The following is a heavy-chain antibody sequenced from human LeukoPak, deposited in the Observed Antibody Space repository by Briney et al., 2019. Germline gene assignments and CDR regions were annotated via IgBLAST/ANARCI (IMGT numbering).Heavy chain of an antibody. J-gene: IGHJ4*02. CDR2: ISSGVGST. D-gene: IGHD1-26*01. Sequence: PGGSLGLSCAASGFIFSNYAFSWVRQAPGKGLEWVSSISSGVGSTYYADSVKGRFTIFRDNSKNTLYLQMNSLRAEDTAVYYCAKKSRGSYLDYFDYWGQGTLVTVSS. CDR1: GFIFSNYA. CDR3: AKKSRGSYLDYFDY. V-gene: IGHV3-23*01.